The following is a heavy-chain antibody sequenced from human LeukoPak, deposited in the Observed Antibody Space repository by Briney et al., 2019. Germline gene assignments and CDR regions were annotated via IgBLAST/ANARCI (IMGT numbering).Heavy chain of an antibody. CDR1: GGSISSYY. CDR3: ARVKGIALDY. Sequence: NPSQTLSLTCTVSGGSISSYYWSWIRQPPGKGLEWIGYIYYSGSTNYNPSLKSRVTISVDTSKNQFSLKLSSVTAADTAVYYCARVKGIALDYWGQGTLVTVSS. D-gene: IGHD6-13*01. CDR2: IYYSGST. J-gene: IGHJ4*02. V-gene: IGHV4-59*01.